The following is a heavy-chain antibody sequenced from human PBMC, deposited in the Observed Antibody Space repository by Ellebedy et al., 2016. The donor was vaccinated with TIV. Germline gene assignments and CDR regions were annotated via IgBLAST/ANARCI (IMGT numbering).Heavy chain of an antibody. D-gene: IGHD2-2*01. CDR1: GDSVSSNSAA. J-gene: IGHJ6*02. V-gene: IGHV6-1*01. CDR3: ARYRSGIVVVPAHYGMDV. CDR2: TLFRSTWYN. Sequence: SETLSLXXALSGDSVSSNSAAWNWFRQSPSRGLEWLGRTLFRSTWYNDYAVSVKSRITISPDTSKNQFSLKLSSVTAADTAVYYCARYRSGIVVVPAHYGMDVWGQGTTVTVSS.